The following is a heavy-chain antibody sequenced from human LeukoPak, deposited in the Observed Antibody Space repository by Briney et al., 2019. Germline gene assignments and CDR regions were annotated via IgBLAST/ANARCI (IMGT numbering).Heavy chain of an antibody. CDR3: ARDWVPAAIPPSDAFDI. Sequence: SQTLSLTCAISGDSVSSNSAAWNWIRQSPSRGLEWLGRTYYRSKWYNDYAVSVKSLITINPDTSKNQFSLQLNSVTPEDAAVYYCARDWVPAAIPPSDAFDIWGQGTMVTVSS. D-gene: IGHD2-2*01. CDR2: TYYRSKWYN. V-gene: IGHV6-1*01. J-gene: IGHJ3*02. CDR1: GDSVSSNSAA.